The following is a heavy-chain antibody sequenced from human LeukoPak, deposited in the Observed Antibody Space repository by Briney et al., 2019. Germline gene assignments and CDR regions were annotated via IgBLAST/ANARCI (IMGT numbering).Heavy chain of an antibody. J-gene: IGHJ4*02. CDR3: ARDINYYYDSSGYYDYFDY. CDR2: ISAYNGNT. D-gene: IGHD3-22*01. Sequence: ASVKVSCKASGYTFTNYGMSWERQAPGQGLEWMGWISAYNGNTKYAQKLQGRVTMTTDTSTSTACMELRSLRSDDTAVYYCARDINYYYDSSGYYDYFDYWGQGTLVTVSS. CDR1: GYTFTNYG. V-gene: IGHV1-18*01.